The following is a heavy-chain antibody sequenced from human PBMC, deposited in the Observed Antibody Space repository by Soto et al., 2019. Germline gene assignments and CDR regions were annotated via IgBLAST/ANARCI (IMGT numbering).Heavy chain of an antibody. CDR3: ARPRGYGVFDAYDI. Sequence: GGSLRLSCAASGFTFSSYAMHWVRQAPGRGLEWVAVISYDGSNKYYADSVKGRFTISRDNSKNTLYLQMNNLGYEDTAVYYCARPRGYGVFDAYDIWGQGTMVTVSS. D-gene: IGHD4-17*01. V-gene: IGHV3-30-3*01. CDR1: GFTFSSYA. J-gene: IGHJ3*02. CDR2: ISYDGSNK.